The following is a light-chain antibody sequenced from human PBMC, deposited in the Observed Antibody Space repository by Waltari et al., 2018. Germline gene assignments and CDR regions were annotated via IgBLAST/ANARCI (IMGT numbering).Light chain of an antibody. CDR3: SSYTRRSYWV. CDR2: KVN. V-gene: IGLV2-14*01. Sequence: QSALTPPASVSGSPGQSLTTSCTATSTDRGFYALVAWFQQHPGKAPKVMIYKVNNRPSGVSNRFSGSKSANTASLTISGLQAEDEADYYCSSYTRRSYWVFGGGTQLTVL. CDR1: STDRGFYAL. J-gene: IGLJ3*02.